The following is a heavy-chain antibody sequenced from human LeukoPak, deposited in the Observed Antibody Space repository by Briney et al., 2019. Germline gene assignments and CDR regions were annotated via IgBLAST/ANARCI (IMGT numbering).Heavy chain of an antibody. CDR2: IRYDGSNK. D-gene: IGHD3-3*01. V-gene: IGHV3-30*02. J-gene: IGHJ5*02. CDR1: GFTFSSYS. CDR3: ASAKHYDFWSGHKSGFDP. Sequence: PGGSLRLSCAASGFTFSSYSMNWVRQAPGKGLEWVAFIRYDGSNKYYADSVKGRFTISRDNSKNTLYLQMNSLRAEDTAVYYCASAKHYDFWSGHKSGFDPWGQGTLVTVSS.